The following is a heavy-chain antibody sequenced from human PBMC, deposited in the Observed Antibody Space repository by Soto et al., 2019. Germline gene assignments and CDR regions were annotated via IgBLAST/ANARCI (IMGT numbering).Heavy chain of an antibody. CDR1: GYTLNEVA. J-gene: IGHJ5*02. D-gene: IGHD4-17*01. CDR3: TTYHGDYNFDH. V-gene: IGHV1-24*01. Sequence: ASVKVSCKVSGYTLNEVAMHWVRQAPGKGLEWLGGFDPDEAETIYAQHFQGRVTMTEDTSTDTVYMELSSPRSEDTALYFCTTYHGDYNFDHWGQGPLVTVSS. CDR2: FDPDEAET.